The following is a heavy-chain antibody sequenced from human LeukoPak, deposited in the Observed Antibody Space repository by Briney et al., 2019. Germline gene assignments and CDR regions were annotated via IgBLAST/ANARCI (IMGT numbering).Heavy chain of an antibody. CDR2: INSDGSST. V-gene: IGHV3-74*01. CDR3: ARDGLAAITFDY. CDR1: GFTFSSYW. Sequence: GGSLRLSCVASGFTFSSYWMHWVRQAPGKGLVWVSHINSDGSSTTYADSVKGRFTISRDNAKNSLYLQMNSLRAEDTAVYYCARDGLAAITFDYWGQGILVTVSS. D-gene: IGHD5-24*01. J-gene: IGHJ4*02.